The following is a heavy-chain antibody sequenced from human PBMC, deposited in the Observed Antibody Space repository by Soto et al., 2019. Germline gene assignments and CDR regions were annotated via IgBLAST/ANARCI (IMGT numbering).Heavy chain of an antibody. CDR3: ARSDYYEDTGTFEY. CDR1: GYSFSDFG. D-gene: IGHD4-17*01. Sequence: QVHLVQSGGELKKPGASVKVSCKASGYSFSDFGITWVRQAPGQGLEWMGWISGKNGNTNYAQKVQGRVTFTADTSTSTAYMEMRALTSDDTATYYCARSDYYEDTGTFEYWGQGTPVTVSS. J-gene: IGHJ4*02. V-gene: IGHV1-18*04. CDR2: ISGKNGNT.